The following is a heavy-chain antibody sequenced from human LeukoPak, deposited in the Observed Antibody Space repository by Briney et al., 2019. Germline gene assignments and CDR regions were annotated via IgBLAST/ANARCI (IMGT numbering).Heavy chain of an antibody. D-gene: IGHD3-10*01. J-gene: IGHJ6*03. Sequence: GASVKVSCKASGYTFTGYYMHWVRQAPGQGLEWMGRINPNSGGTNYAQKFQGRVTMTRDTSISTAYVELSRLRSDDTAVYYCARDPYYYGSGSYRRIYYYMDVWGKGTTVTVSS. CDR3: ARDPYYYGSGSYRRIYYYMDV. V-gene: IGHV1-2*06. CDR1: GYTFTGYY. CDR2: INPNSGGT.